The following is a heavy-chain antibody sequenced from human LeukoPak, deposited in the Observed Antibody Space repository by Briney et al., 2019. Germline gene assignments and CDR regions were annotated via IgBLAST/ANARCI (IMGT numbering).Heavy chain of an antibody. CDR1: GFTFSSYG. Sequence: GGSLRLSCAASGFTFSSYGMSWVRQAPGKGLEWVSAISGSGGSTYYADSVKGRFTISRDNSKNTLYLQMNSLRAEDTAVYYCAKDLSGVTTFDYWGQGTLVTVSS. V-gene: IGHV3-23*01. D-gene: IGHD4-17*01. CDR2: ISGSGGST. CDR3: AKDLSGVTTFDY. J-gene: IGHJ4*02.